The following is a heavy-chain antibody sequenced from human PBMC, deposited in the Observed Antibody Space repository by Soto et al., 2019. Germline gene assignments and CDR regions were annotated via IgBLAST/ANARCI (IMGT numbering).Heavy chain of an antibody. J-gene: IGHJ5*02. CDR1: GNSFAGTR. Sequence: ASGQVSCGASGNSFAGTRISWVRHAPGKGIAWMGWISAYNGNKNYAQKLQGRVTMTTDTSKSKAYMELRSLRSDDMYVVSVARVILLDYCLVAWGPGTLHTVSS. CDR3: ARVILLDYCLVA. CDR2: ISAYNGNK. D-gene: IGHD5-12*01. V-gene: IGHV1-18*03.